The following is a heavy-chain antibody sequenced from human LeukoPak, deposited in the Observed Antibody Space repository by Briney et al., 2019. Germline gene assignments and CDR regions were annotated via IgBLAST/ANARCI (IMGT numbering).Heavy chain of an antibody. CDR2: IYTSGST. V-gene: IGHV4-61*02. CDR1: GGSISSGSYY. CDR3: AKEVVSYCSSTSCYSDAFDI. D-gene: IGHD2-2*02. J-gene: IGHJ3*02. Sequence: SETLSLTCTVSGGSISSGSYYWSWIRQPAGKGLEWIGRIYTSGSTNYNPSLKSRVTISVDTSKNQFSLKLPSVTAADTAVYYCAKEVVSYCSSTSCYSDAFDIWGQGTMVTVSS.